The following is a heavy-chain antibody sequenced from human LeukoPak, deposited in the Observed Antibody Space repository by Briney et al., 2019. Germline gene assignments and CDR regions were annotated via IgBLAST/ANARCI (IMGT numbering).Heavy chain of an antibody. CDR2: ISGRGGST. Sequence: PGGSLRLSCAASGFTFSSYAMSWVRQAPGKGLECVSAISGRGGSTYYADSVKGRFTISRDNSKNTLYLQMNSLRAEDTAVYYCAKDTYYYDSSGYYDGLGIDYWGQGTLVTVSS. J-gene: IGHJ4*02. CDR1: GFTFSSYA. CDR3: AKDTYYYDSSGYYDGLGIDY. D-gene: IGHD3-22*01. V-gene: IGHV3-23*01.